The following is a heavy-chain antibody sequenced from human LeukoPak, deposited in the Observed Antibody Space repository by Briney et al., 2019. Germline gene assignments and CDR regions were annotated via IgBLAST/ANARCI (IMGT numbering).Heavy chain of an antibody. Sequence: ASAKVSCKASGYTFTGYYIHWVRQAPGQGREWMGRINPNTGGTDYQGRVTMTSDTSITTAYMELSRLTSDDTAIYYCAKVPPSITAAGNWLGPWGQGALVTVSS. J-gene: IGHJ5*02. CDR3: AKVPPSITAAGNWLGP. V-gene: IGHV1-2*06. CDR1: GYTFTGYY. D-gene: IGHD6-13*01. CDR2: INPNTGGT.